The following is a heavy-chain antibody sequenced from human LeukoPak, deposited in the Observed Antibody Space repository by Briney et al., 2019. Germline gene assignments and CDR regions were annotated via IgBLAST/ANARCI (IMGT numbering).Heavy chain of an antibody. CDR2: LSSSSSYI. J-gene: IGHJ6*02. Sequence: GGSLRLSCAASGFTFSSCSMNWVRQAPGKGLEWVSSLSSSSSYIYYADSVKGRFTISRDNAKNSLYLQMNSLRAEDTAVYYCAREFVAARRGYYYGMDVWGRGTTVTVSS. CDR3: AREFVAARRGYYYGMDV. CDR1: GFTFSSCS. V-gene: IGHV3-21*01. D-gene: IGHD6-6*01.